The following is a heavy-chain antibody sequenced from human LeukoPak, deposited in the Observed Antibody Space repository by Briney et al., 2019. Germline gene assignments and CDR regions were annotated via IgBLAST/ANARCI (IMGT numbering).Heavy chain of an antibody. J-gene: IGHJ5*02. CDR3: ARDRLRGSLNWFDP. V-gene: IGHV1-2*02. D-gene: IGHD3-10*01. Sequence: EASVKVSCKASGYTFTGYYMHWVRQAPGQGLEWMGWINPNSGGTNYAQKFQGRVTMTRDTSISTAYMELSRLRSDDTAVYYCARDRLRGSLNWFDPWGQGTLVTVSS. CDR2: INPNSGGT. CDR1: GYTFTGYY.